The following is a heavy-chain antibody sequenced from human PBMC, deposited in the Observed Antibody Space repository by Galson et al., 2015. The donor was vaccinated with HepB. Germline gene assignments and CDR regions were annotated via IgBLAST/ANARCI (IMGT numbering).Heavy chain of an antibody. CDR3: ALHPPWGLGGYYMDV. D-gene: IGHD3-10*01. CDR2: IDWDDDK. V-gene: IGHV2-70*04. Sequence: PALVKPTQTLTLTCTFSGFSLSTSGMRVSWIRQPPGKALEWLARIDWDDDKFYSTSLKTRLTISKDTSKNQVVLTMTNMDPVDTATYYCALHPPWGLGGYYMDVWGKGTTVTVSS. CDR1: GFSLSTSGMR. J-gene: IGHJ6*03.